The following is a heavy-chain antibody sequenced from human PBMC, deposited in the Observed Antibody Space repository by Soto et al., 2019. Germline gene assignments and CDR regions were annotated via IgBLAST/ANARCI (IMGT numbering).Heavy chain of an antibody. CDR2: IIPIFGTA. Sequence: GASVKVSCKASGGTFSSYAISWVRQAPGQGLEWMGGIIPIFGTASYAQKFQGRVTITADESTSTAYMELSSLRSEDTAVYYCARLGYSGYDYYHYYGMDVWGQGTTVTVSS. J-gene: IGHJ6*02. CDR1: GGTFSSYA. V-gene: IGHV1-69*13. D-gene: IGHD5-12*01. CDR3: ARLGYSGYDYYHYYGMDV.